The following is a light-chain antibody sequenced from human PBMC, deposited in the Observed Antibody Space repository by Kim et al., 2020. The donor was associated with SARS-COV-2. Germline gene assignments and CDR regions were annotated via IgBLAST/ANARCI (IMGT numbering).Light chain of an antibody. J-gene: IGLJ3*02. CDR1: SGHITYA. V-gene: IGLV4-69*01. CDR3: QTWGTGIRV. CDR2: LDSDGSH. Sequence: QLVLTQSPSASASLGASVKLTCTLSSGHITYAIAWHQQHPEKGPRYLMILDSDGSHNKGDGIPDRFSGSSSGAERYLIISSLQSEDEADYYCQTWGTGIRVFGGGTQLTVL.